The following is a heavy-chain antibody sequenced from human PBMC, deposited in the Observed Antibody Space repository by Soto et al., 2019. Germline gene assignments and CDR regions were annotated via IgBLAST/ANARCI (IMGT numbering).Heavy chain of an antibody. J-gene: IGHJ6*03. CDR1: GYTFTSYD. Sequence: GASVKVSCKASGYTFTSYDINWVRQATGQGLEWMGWMNPNSGNTGYAQKFQGRVTMTRNTSISTAYMELSSLRSEDTAVYYCARVAQQLVSYYYYYYMDVWGKGTTVTVSS. CDR2: MNPNSGNT. D-gene: IGHD6-13*01. V-gene: IGHV1-8*01. CDR3: ARVAQQLVSYYYYYYMDV.